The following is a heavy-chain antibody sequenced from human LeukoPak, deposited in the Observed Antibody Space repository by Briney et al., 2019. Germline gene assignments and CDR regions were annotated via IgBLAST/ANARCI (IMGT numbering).Heavy chain of an antibody. CDR1: GYTFTGYY. V-gene: IGHV1-2*02. CDR2: INPNSGGT. Sequence: ASVKVSCKTSGYTFTGYYIHWVRQAPGQGLEWMGWINPNSGGTNYAQKFQGRVTMTRDTSISTAYMELSRLRSDDTAVYYCARWSLGKGGAFDIWGQGTMVTVSS. CDR3: ARWSLGKGGAFDI. D-gene: IGHD1-26*01. J-gene: IGHJ3*02.